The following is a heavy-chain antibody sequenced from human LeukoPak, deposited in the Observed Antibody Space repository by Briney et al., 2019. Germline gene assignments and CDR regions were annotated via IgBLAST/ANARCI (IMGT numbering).Heavy chain of an antibody. J-gene: IGHJ5*02. CDR1: GSTLSAYY. CDR3: ARDRRVALLFGYNWFDP. Sequence: ASVKVSCKASGSTLSAYYIHWVRQAPGQGLEWMGIINPGGGSTSYAQKFQGRVTMTRDMSTSTVYMELSSLRSEDTAVYYCARDRRVALLFGYNWFDPWGQGTLVTVSS. D-gene: IGHD3-16*01. V-gene: IGHV1-46*01. CDR2: INPGGGST.